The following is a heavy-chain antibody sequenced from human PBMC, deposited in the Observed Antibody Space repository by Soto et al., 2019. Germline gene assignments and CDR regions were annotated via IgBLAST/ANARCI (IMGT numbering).Heavy chain of an antibody. CDR1: GGTFSSYT. CDR3: ARSSGYDSIDY. V-gene: IGHV1-69*02. J-gene: IGHJ4*02. CDR2: IIPILGIA. D-gene: IGHD5-12*01. Sequence: QVQLVQSGAEVKKPGSSVKVSCKASGGTFSSYTISWVRQAPGQGLEWMGRIIPILGIANYAQKFQGRVTITADKSTSTAYMELSSLRSEETAVYYCARSSGYDSIDYWGQGTLVTVSS.